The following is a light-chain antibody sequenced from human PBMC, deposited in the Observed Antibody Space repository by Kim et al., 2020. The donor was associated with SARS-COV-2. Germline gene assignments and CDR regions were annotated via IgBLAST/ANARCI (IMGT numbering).Light chain of an antibody. CDR3: EQNNSTPLT. V-gene: IGKV4-1*01. J-gene: IGKJ4*01. CDR1: LSVFYSANNKNN. CDR2: WAP. Sequence: GTINSKCILSVFYSANNKNNLAWYKKKPGQSPKRLIYWAPRRGAGVPVRFGGRGSGTDITLTISGLQAEDVGVFNSEQNNSTPLTVGGGTKVGIK.